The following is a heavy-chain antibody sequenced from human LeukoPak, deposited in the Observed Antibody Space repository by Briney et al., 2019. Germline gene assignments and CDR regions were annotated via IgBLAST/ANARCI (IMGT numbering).Heavy chain of an antibody. D-gene: IGHD6-13*01. Sequence: ASVKVSCKVSGYTLTELSMHWVRQAPGKGLEWMGGFDPEDGETIYAQKFQGRVTMTEDTSTDTAYMELSSPRSEDTAVYYCATQMYSSSWYRAFDIWGQGTMVTVSS. V-gene: IGHV1-24*01. J-gene: IGHJ3*02. CDR3: ATQMYSSSWYRAFDI. CDR2: FDPEDGET. CDR1: GYTLTELS.